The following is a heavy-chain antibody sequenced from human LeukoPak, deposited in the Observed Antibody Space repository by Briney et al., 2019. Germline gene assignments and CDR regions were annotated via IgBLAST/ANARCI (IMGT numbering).Heavy chain of an antibody. V-gene: IGHV3-49*03. Sequence: GRSLRLSCAASGFTFGDYAMSWFRQAPGKGLEWVGFIRSKAYSGTTEYAASVKGRFTISRDDSKSIAYLQMNSLKTEDTAVYYCTRVRGYYGSGRLTDYWGQGTLVTVSS. CDR2: IRSKAYSGTT. CDR3: TRVRGYYGSGRLTDY. CDR1: GFTFGDYA. J-gene: IGHJ4*02. D-gene: IGHD3-10*01.